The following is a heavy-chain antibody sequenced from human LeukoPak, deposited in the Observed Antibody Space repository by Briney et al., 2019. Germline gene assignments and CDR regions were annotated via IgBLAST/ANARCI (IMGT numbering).Heavy chain of an antibody. D-gene: IGHD6-13*01. CDR2: INHSGST. V-gene: IGHV4-34*01. Sequence: SETLSLTCAAYGGSFSGYYWSWIRQPPGKGLEWIGEINHSGSTNYNPSLKSRVTISVDTSKNQFSLKLSSVTAADTAVYYCARGGHSSSWYRDAFDIWGQGTMVTVSS. CDR1: GGSFSGYY. J-gene: IGHJ3*02. CDR3: ARGGHSSSWYRDAFDI.